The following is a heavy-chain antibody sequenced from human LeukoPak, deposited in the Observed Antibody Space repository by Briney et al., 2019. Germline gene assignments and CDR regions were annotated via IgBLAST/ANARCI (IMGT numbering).Heavy chain of an antibody. D-gene: IGHD3-22*01. J-gene: IGHJ4*02. CDR1: GGTFSSYA. CDR3: ARVVDDSRSDYFDY. CDR2: IIPILGIA. V-gene: IGHV1-69*04. Sequence: GASVKVSCKASGGTFSSYAISWVRQAPGQGLEWMGRIIPILGIANYAPKFQGRVTITADKSTSTAYMELSSLRSEDTAVYYCARVVDDSRSDYFDYWGQGTLVTVSS.